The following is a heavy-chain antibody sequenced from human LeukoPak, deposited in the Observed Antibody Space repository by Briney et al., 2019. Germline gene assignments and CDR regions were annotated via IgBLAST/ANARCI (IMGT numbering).Heavy chain of an antibody. V-gene: IGHV3-7*01. D-gene: IGHD3-16*01. CDR2: IKEDGSEG. J-gene: IGHJ4*02. CDR1: GFSVSNYW. CDR3: ANYDRRNYPNDY. Sequence: GGSLRLSCAASGFSVSNYWMSWVRQAPGKGLEWVANIKEDGSEGYYADSVKGRFTITRDNAKSSLYLQMSSLRVEDTAVYYCANYDRRNYPNDYWGQGTLVTVSS.